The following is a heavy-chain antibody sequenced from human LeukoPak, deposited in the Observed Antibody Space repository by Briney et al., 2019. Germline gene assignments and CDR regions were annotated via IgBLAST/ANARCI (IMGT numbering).Heavy chain of an antibody. CDR3: AKDYYYYMDV. Sequence: PGGSLRLSCAASGFTFSSYEMNWVRQAPGKGLEWASYISSSGSTIYYADSVKGRFTISRDNAKNSLYLQMNSLRAEDTAVYYRAKDYYYYMDVWGKGTTVTVSS. CDR1: GFTFSSYE. J-gene: IGHJ6*03. V-gene: IGHV3-48*03. CDR2: ISSSGSTI.